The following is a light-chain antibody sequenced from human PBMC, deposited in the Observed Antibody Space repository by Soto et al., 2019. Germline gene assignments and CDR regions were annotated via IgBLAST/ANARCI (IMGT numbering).Light chain of an antibody. CDR3: QQRSSSLT. CDR2: DAS. V-gene: IGKV3-11*01. J-gene: IGKJ4*01. CDR1: QSVGSY. Sequence: EIVLTQSPATLSLSPGDRATLSCRASQSVGSYLGWYQQKPGQAPRLLIYDASNRATGIPARFSGSGSGTEFTLTISSLEPEAFAVYFCQQRSSSLTFGGGTKVDIK.